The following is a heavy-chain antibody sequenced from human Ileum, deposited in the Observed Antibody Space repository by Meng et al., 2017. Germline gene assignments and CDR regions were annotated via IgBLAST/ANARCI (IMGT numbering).Heavy chain of an antibody. J-gene: IGHJ4*02. Sequence: QRQLQESGAGLVRPSATISLIGTVSGASVTTSHYQWGWIRQPPGKGLEWIGYASTNYNPSLKSRLTISLDTSKNQVSLKLTSVTAADTAVYYCARDHWGSLDYWGQGILVTVSS. CDR2: AST. CDR1: GASVTTSHYQ. V-gene: IGHV4-61*01. D-gene: IGHD7-27*01. CDR3: ARDHWGSLDY.